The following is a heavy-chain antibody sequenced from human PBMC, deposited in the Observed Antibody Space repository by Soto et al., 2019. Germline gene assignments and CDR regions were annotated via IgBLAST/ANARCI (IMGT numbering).Heavy chain of an antibody. V-gene: IGHV3-30-3*01. CDR1: GFTFSSYA. D-gene: IGHD2-15*01. CDR3: ARVAAILVDRHWFVP. J-gene: IGHJ5*02. CDR2: ISYDGSNK. Sequence: GGSLRLSCAASGFTFSSYAMHWVRQAPGKGLEWVAVISYDGSNKYYADSVKGRFTISRDNSKNTLYLQMISLRAEDTAVYYCARVAAILVDRHWFVPWGQGTLVPVSS.